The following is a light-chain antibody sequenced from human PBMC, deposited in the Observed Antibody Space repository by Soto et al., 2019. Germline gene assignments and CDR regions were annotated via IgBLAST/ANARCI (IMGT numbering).Light chain of an antibody. V-gene: IGKV3-20*01. CDR2: GAS. CDR3: QQYSRATPLT. J-gene: IGKJ4*01. Sequence: TQSSTTLSLSPGERATLSCRVSRSDGTFLAWYQQKPGQPPRLLLYGASSRATVIPDRFSGSGSGTDFTLTISRLEAEDFAGYYCQQYSRATPLTFGGGTKVDIK. CDR1: RSDGTF.